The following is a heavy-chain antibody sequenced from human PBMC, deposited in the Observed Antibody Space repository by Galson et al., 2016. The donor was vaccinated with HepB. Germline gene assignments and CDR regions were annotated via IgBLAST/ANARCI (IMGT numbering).Heavy chain of an antibody. CDR2: ISDDGGIK. CDR3: VNEGAEPPAMIPFYFDH. V-gene: IGHV3-30*18. D-gene: IGHD2-2*01. CDR1: GFTFRRYG. Sequence: SLRLSCAASGFTFRRYGMHWVRQAPGKGLEWVAVISDDGGIKHYGDSVRGRFTISRDNSKNLLHLQMNTLRPDDTAVYYCVNEGAEPPAMIPFYFDHWGQGTLVTVSS. J-gene: IGHJ4*02.